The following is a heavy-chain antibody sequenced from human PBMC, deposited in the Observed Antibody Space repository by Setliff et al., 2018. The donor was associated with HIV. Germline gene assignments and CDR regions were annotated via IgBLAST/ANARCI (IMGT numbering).Heavy chain of an antibody. D-gene: IGHD3-10*01. Sequence: ASVKVSCKTSGGTFRSQAISWVRQAPGQGLEWMGGLISMFKIPQIAQKFQGRVTITADEATNTVFMELSNLRSDDTAVYYCARDRPHQHYFELYSFYYMELWGKGTTVTVSS. CDR1: GGTFRSQA. V-gene: IGHV1-69*13. CDR2: LISMFKIP. CDR3: ARDRPHQHYFELYSFYYMEL. J-gene: IGHJ6*03.